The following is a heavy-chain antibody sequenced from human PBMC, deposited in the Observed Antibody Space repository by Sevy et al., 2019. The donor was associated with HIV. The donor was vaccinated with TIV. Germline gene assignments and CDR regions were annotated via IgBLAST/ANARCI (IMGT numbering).Heavy chain of an antibody. V-gene: IGHV3-30-3*01. Sequence: GGSLRLSCAVSGFSFSSHAMHWVRQAPGKGLEWVAVISYDGSTRYYADSVKGRFTISRGNSRNTLYLRMNSLRPEDTAVFYCASDLGYESIGYARATDYWGQGTLVTVSS. J-gene: IGHJ4*02. CDR2: ISYDGSTR. CDR3: ASDLGYESIGYARATDY. CDR1: GFSFSSHA. D-gene: IGHD3-22*01.